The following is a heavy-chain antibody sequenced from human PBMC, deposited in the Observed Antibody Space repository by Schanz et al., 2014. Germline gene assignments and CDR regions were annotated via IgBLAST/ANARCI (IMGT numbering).Heavy chain of an antibody. CDR3: ARPALWFGDNCFDP. CDR2: IKQDESEK. CDR1: GFTFSNYW. Sequence: VQLVDSGGGLVQPGGSLRLSCVASGFTFSNYWMTWVRQAPGKGLEWVANIKQDESEKYYVDSVKGRFTISRDNAKNSLFLHMNSLRAEDTAVYYCARPALWFGDNCFDPWGQGTLVTVSS. D-gene: IGHD3-10*01. V-gene: IGHV3-7*04. J-gene: IGHJ5*02.